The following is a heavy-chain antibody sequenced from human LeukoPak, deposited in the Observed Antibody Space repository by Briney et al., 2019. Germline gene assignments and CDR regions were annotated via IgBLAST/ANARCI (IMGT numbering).Heavy chain of an antibody. CDR1: GFTFINYA. D-gene: IGHD3-16*01. Sequence: GGSLRLSCAASGFTFINYAMNWVRQAPGKGLEWVSSISSSSSYIYYADSVKGRFTISRDNSKNTLYLQMNSLRAEDTAVYYCASGVLYYYYGMDVWGQGTTVTVSS. CDR3: ASGVLYYYYGMDV. V-gene: IGHV3-21*01. CDR2: ISSSSSYI. J-gene: IGHJ6*02.